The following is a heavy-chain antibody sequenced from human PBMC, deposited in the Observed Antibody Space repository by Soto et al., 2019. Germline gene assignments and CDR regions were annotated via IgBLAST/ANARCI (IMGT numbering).Heavy chain of an antibody. CDR1: GVTFSDYG. J-gene: IGHJ4*02. Sequence: GRSRSHSCGAAGVTFSDYGMHWVRQAPGKGLEWVAVIAYDGSNKYYADSVKGRFTISRDNSKNNLYLQMDSLRAEDTAVYYCAKNHQRAPSRDGYNLIDYWGQGTLVTVSS. V-gene: IGHV3-30*18. CDR2: IAYDGSNK. D-gene: IGHD5-12*01. CDR3: AKNHQRAPSRDGYNLIDY.